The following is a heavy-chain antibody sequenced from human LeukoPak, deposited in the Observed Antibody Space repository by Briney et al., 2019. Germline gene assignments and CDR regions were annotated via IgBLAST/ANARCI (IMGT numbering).Heavy chain of an antibody. D-gene: IGHD6-13*01. CDR3: ARSPTPYSSSWYGDYYYMDV. V-gene: IGHV1-69*05. J-gene: IGHJ6*03. Sequence: SVKVSCKASGGTFSSYAISWVRQAPGQGLEWMRGIIPIFGTANYAQKFQGRVTITTDESTSTAYMELSSLRSEDTAVYYCARSPTPYSSSWYGDYYYMDVWGKGTTVTVSS. CDR1: GGTFSSYA. CDR2: IIPIFGTA.